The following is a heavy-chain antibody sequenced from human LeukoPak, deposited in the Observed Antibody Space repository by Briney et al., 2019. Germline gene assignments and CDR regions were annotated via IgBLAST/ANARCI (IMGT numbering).Heavy chain of an antibody. CDR3: ARGYGSGSFPLDY. J-gene: IGHJ4*01. V-gene: IGHV4-4*07. D-gene: IGHD3-10*01. CDR2: ISTSGTT. Sequence: TASETLSLTCTVSEGSISSLYWSWIRQPAGKGLEWIGRISTSGTTNYSPSLKSRVTMSVDSSKNQFSLNLSSVTAADTAVYYCARGYGSGSFPLDYWGHGTLVTVSS. CDR1: EGSISSLY.